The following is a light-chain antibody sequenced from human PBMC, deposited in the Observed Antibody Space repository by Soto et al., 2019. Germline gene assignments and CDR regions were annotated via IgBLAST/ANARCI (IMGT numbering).Light chain of an antibody. V-gene: IGLV2-14*01. CDR3: SSYTSTSTLDVV. Sequence: QSVLTQPASVSGSPGQSITISCTGTSSDIGGYNYVSWYQQHPGRAPKLMIYDVSNRPSGVSNRFSGSKSDNTASLTISGLQAEDEADYYCSSYTSTSTLDVVFGGGTSSPS. J-gene: IGLJ2*01. CDR2: DVS. CDR1: SSDIGGYNY.